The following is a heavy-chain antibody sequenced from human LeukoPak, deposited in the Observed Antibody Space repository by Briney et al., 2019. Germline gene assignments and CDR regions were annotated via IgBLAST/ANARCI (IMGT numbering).Heavy chain of an antibody. J-gene: IGHJ3*02. V-gene: IGHV3-74*01. Sequence: GGSLRLSCAASGFTFSSYLMHWVRQPPGKGLVWVSRVNSDGSSTSYADSVKGRFAISRDNAKNTLYLQMNSLRAEDTAVYYCSGDGGLHAFDIWGQGTMVTVSS. CDR1: GFTFSSYL. CDR3: SGDGGLHAFDI. CDR2: VNSDGSST. D-gene: IGHD3/OR15-3a*01.